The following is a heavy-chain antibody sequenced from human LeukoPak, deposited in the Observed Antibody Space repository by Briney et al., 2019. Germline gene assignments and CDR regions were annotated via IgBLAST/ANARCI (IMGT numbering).Heavy chain of an antibody. V-gene: IGHV1-2*02. J-gene: IGHJ4*02. D-gene: IGHD2-15*01. Sequence: GASVKVSCKASAYTFINFFIHWVRQAPGQGLEWMGWMNPNSGVTSYAREFQDRVTMTRDTSLSTAYMELSRLRSDDTAIYFCATRPINCIITDCYVDNWGQGTLVTVSS. CDR1: AYTFINFF. CDR2: MNPNSGVT. CDR3: ATRPINCIITDCYVDN.